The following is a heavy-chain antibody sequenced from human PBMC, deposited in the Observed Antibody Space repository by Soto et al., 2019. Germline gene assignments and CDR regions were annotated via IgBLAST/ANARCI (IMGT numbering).Heavy chain of an antibody. CDR1: GFTFRYYA. CDR2: ISGDGGST. V-gene: IGHV3-23*01. Sequence: VQLLESGGGLVQPGGSLRLSCAASGFTFRYYAMSWVRQAPGKGLEWVSGISGDGGSTYYAESVRGRFTISRDNSKNTLFLQVSSLRAEDTAKYYCAKDVIVVVTQGEFDSWGQGTLVTVSS. D-gene: IGHD3-22*01. J-gene: IGHJ4*02. CDR3: AKDVIVVVTQGEFDS.